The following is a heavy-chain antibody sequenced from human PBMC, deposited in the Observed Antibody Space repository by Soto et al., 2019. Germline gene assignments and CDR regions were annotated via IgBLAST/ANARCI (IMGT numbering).Heavy chain of an antibody. CDR2: INPESTTI. CDR1: GIDLSIYW. J-gene: IGHJ4*02. D-gene: IGHD2-15*01. CDR3: TKDTFGGRDS. Sequence: EAQLVESGGGLVQPGGSLRLSCTGSGIDLSIYWMHWVRQAPGKGLVWVSRINPESTTISYADSVKGRFTISRDNAENTLFLHMNSLSAEDTGVYYCTKDTFGGRDSWGQGTLVTGSS. V-gene: IGHV3-74*01.